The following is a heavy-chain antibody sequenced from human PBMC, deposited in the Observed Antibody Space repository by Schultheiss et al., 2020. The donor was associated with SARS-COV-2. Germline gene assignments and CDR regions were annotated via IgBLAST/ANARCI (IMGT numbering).Heavy chain of an antibody. D-gene: IGHD3-22*01. Sequence: GGSLRLSCTASGFTFSSYAMHWVRQAPGKGLEWVSAISGSGGSTYYADSVKGRFTISRDNSKNTLYLQMNSLRAEDTAVYYCARDQYYYDSSGYRHYYGDGPGVYWGQGTLVTVSS. V-gene: IGHV3-23*01. J-gene: IGHJ4*02. CDR3: ARDQYYYDSSGYRHYYGDGPGVY. CDR2: ISGSGGST. CDR1: GFTFSSYA.